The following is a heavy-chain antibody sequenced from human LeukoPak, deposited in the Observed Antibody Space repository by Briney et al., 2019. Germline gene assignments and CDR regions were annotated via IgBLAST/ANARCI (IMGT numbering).Heavy chain of an antibody. CDR2: INHSGST. CDR1: GGSFSGYY. J-gene: IGHJ4*02. D-gene: IGHD3-3*01. V-gene: IGHV4-34*01. CDR3: ARGDDDFWSGYLGY. Sequence: SETLSLTCAVYGGSFSGYYWSWIRRPPGKGLEWIGEINHSGSTNYNPSLKSRVTISVDTSKNQFSLKLSSVTAADTAVYYCARGDDDFWSGYLGYWGQGTLVTVSS.